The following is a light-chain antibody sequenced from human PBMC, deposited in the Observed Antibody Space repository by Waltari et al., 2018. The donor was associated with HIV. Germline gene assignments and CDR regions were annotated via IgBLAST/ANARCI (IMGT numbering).Light chain of an antibody. Sequence: QPVLTQPPSASASLGASVTPTSTLSIGHSHFTVDWYQQRPGKGPRFVMRVGTGGIVGAKGERNQDRYSDWGSGIKWTLAIKNIQEEDYSDCHCGADHRSGSNIVWVFGGGTKLTFL. CDR3: GADHRSGSNIVWV. V-gene: IGLV9-49*03. CDR2: VGTGGIVG. CDR1: IGHSHFT. J-gene: IGLJ3*02.